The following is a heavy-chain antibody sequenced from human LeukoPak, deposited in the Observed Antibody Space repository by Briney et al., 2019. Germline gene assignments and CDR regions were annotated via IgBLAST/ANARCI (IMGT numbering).Heavy chain of an antibody. D-gene: IGHD3-22*01. Sequence: ASVKVSCKASGYTFTGYYMHWVRRAPGQGLEWMGWINPNSGGTNYAQKFQGRVTMTRDTSISTAYMELSRLRSDDTAVYYCARGGGNYYDSSGPNSRLRDWGQGTLVTVSS. CDR1: GYTFTGYY. V-gene: IGHV1-2*02. CDR3: ARGGGNYYDSSGPNSRLRD. J-gene: IGHJ4*02. CDR2: INPNSGGT.